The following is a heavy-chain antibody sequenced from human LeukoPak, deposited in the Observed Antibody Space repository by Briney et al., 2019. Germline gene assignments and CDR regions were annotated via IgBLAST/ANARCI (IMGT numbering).Heavy chain of an antibody. V-gene: IGHV4-31*03. CDR3: ARGRGSSYDYYFDS. J-gene: IGHJ4*02. D-gene: IGHD5-18*01. CDR1: GGSLSSGNYY. Sequence: SETVSLTCTVSGGSLSSGNYYWSWIRQHPGMGLEWIGYIYYSESTYYNPSLKSRVTISVDTSTTQFSLKLSSVTAADTAVYYCARGRGSSYDYYFDSWGQGTPVTVSS. CDR2: IYYSEST.